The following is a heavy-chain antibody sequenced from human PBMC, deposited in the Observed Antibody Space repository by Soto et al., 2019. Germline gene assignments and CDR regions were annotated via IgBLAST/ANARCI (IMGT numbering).Heavy chain of an antibody. CDR2: ISYDGTNK. CDR3: AKDQASGQGSFDS. V-gene: IGHV3-30*18. Sequence: GGSLRLSCAASGFTFRNFGMHWVRQAPGKGLEWVAVISYDGTNKYYADSVKGRFTISRDNSKNTLFLQMNSLRADDTAVYYCAKDQASGQGSFDSWGQGTLVTVSS. CDR1: GFTFRNFG. J-gene: IGHJ4*02.